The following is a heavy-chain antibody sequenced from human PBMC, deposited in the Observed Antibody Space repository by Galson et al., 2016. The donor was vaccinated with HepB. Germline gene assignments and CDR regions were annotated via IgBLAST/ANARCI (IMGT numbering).Heavy chain of an antibody. CDR3: ASAHTFYYDGDVCHGYDACEI. V-gene: IGHV1-18*01. J-gene: IGHJ3*02. CDR2: ISAYSGNT. D-gene: IGHD3-22*01. CDR1: GYTFPSYG. Sequence: SVKVSCKASGYTFPSYGITWFRQAPGQGLEWMGGISAYSGNTNFAQKFHGRVTMTRDTSTTTAYMELGCLRSDDTAVYYCASAHTFYYDGDVCHGYDACEIWGQGTTVIVSS.